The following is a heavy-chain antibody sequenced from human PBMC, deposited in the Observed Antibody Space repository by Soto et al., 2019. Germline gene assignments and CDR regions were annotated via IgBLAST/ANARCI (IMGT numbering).Heavy chain of an antibody. Sequence: GGSLRLSCAASGFTVSSNYMSWVRQAPGKGLEWISVIYTGGSTYYADSVKGRFTISRDNPKNTVYLQMNSLRAEDTAVYYCARAPQQLLIDYWGQGTLVTVSS. CDR1: GFTVSSNY. CDR2: IYTGGST. D-gene: IGHD1-26*01. CDR3: ARAPQQLLIDY. J-gene: IGHJ4*02. V-gene: IGHV3-53*01.